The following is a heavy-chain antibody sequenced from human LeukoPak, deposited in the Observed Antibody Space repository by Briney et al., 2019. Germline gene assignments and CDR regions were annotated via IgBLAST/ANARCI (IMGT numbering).Heavy chain of an antibody. CDR3: ASYTETVTTLHY. CDR2: ISYDGSNK. J-gene: IGHJ4*02. Sequence: PGGSLRLSCAASGFTFSSYAMHWVRQAPGKGLEWVAVISYDGSNKYYADSVKGRFTISRDNSKNTLYLQMNSLRAEDTAVYYCASYTETVTTLHYWGQGTLVTVSS. D-gene: IGHD4-17*01. V-gene: IGHV3-30-3*01. CDR1: GFTFSSYA.